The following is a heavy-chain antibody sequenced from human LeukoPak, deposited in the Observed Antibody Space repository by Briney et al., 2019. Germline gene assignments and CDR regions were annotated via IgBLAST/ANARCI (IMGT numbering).Heavy chain of an antibody. CDR2: IWYDGSNK. CDR1: GFTFITNA. Sequence: GGSLRLSCEASGFTFITNAMSWIRQAPGKGLEWVTNIWYDGSNKYYADSVKGRFTISRDNSKNTLYLQMNSLRAEDTAVYYCARGLFNYDNSGLNYWGQGTRVTVSS. V-gene: IGHV3-33*08. CDR3: ARGLFNYDNSGLNY. D-gene: IGHD3-22*01. J-gene: IGHJ4*02.